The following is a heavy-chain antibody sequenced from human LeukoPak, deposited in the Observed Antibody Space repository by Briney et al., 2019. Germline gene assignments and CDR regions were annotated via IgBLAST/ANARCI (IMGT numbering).Heavy chain of an antibody. J-gene: IGHJ4*02. V-gene: IGHV3-23*01. CDR1: GFTFSSYA. Sequence: GGSLRLSCAASGFTFSSYAMSWVRQAPGKGLEWVSAISGSGGSTYYADSVKGRFTISRDNSKNTLYLQMNSLRAEDTAVYYCARFSSSSKEGYFDYWGQGTLVTVSS. CDR2: ISGSGGST. CDR3: ARFSSSSKEGYFDY. D-gene: IGHD6-13*01.